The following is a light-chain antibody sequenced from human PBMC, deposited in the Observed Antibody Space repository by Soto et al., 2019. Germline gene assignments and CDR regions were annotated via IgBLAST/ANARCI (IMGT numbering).Light chain of an antibody. CDR1: QTISTF. V-gene: IGKV1-39*01. CDR3: QQSYSTPWT. CDR2: AAS. J-gene: IGKJ1*01. Sequence: DIQMTQSPSSLSASVGDRVTITCRASQTISTFFNWYQQKPGKAPKLLIYAASSLHSGVPSRFSGSGSGTDFTLTISSLQPEDFATYYCQQSYSTPWTFGQGTKVEIK.